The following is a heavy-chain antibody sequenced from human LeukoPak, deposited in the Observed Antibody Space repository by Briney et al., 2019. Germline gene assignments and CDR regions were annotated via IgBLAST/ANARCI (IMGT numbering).Heavy chain of an antibody. D-gene: IGHD3-22*01. Sequence: SETLSLTCTVSGGSISSYYWSWIRQPPGKGLEWIGYIYYSGSTNYNPSLKSRVTISVDTSKNQFSLKLSSVTAADTAVYYCARDNQGFYDSSGYYPLWGQGTLVTVSS. J-gene: IGHJ4*02. V-gene: IGHV4-59*01. CDR1: GGSISSYY. CDR3: ARDNQGFYDSSGYYPL. CDR2: IYYSGST.